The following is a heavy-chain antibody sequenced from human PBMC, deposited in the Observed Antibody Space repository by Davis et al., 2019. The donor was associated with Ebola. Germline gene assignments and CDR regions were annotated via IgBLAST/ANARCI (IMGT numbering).Heavy chain of an antibody. V-gene: IGHV3-7*03. CDR2: IKQDGSEK. J-gene: IGHJ6*02. D-gene: IGHD3/OR15-3a*01. Sequence: GESLKISCAASGFTFSSYWMSWVRQAPGKGLEWVANIKQDGSEKYYVDSVKGRFTISRDNAKNSLYLQMNSLRAEDTAVYYCAKDQSWGLVSHYYYYYGMDVWGQGTTVTVSS. CDR1: GFTFSSYW. CDR3: AKDQSWGLVSHYYYYYGMDV.